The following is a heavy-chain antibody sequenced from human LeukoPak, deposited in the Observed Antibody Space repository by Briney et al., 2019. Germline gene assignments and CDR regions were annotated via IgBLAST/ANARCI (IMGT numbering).Heavy chain of an antibody. CDR1: GFTFDDYG. V-gene: IGHV3-48*03. Sequence: GGSLGLSCAASGFTFDDYGMSWVRQAPGKGLEWVSYISSSGSTIYYADSVKGRFTISRDNAKNSLYLQMNSLRAEDTAVYYCARAAPSITMIVVVPNPFDYWGQGTLVTVSS. J-gene: IGHJ4*02. CDR2: ISSSGSTI. D-gene: IGHD3-22*01. CDR3: ARAAPSITMIVVVPNPFDY.